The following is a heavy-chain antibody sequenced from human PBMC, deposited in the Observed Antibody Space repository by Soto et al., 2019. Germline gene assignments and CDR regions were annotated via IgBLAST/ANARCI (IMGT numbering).Heavy chain of an antibody. D-gene: IGHD3-3*01. J-gene: IGHJ4*02. CDR3: AIATIFCVVIPWYFDY. V-gene: IGHV4-31*03. Sequence: SETLSLTCTVSGGSNSSGGNYWSWIRQHPGKGLERIGYIYYSGSTYYNPSLKSRGTISVDTSKNQFSLKLSSVNAADTAVYYCAIATIFCVVIPWYFDYRGQGTLVTVSS. CDR1: GGSNSSGGNY. CDR2: IYYSGST.